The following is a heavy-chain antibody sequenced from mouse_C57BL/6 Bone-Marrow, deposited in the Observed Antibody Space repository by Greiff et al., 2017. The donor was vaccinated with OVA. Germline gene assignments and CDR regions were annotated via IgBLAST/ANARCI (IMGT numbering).Heavy chain of an antibody. J-gene: IGHJ3*01. CDR3: ALVSLFAY. D-gene: IGHD6-2*01. Sequence: VQRVESGPELVKPGASVKISCKASGYAFSSSWMNWVKQRPGKGLEWIGRIYPGDGDTNYNGKFKGKATLTADKSSSTAYMQLSSLTSEDSAVYFCALVSLFAYWGQGTLVTVSA. CDR1: GYAFSSSW. CDR2: IYPGDGDT. V-gene: IGHV1-82*01.